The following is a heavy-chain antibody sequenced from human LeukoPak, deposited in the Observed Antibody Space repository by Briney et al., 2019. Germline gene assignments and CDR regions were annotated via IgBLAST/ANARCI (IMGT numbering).Heavy chain of an antibody. CDR3: ASSSSWYSGLDY. V-gene: IGHV3-53*01. Sequence: GGSLRLSCAASGFTLSSYSMSWVRQAPGKGLEWVSVIYGGGSTYYADSVKGRFTMSRDNSKNTLYLQMNSLRAEDTAVYYCASSSSWYSGLDYWGQGTLVTVSS. J-gene: IGHJ4*02. CDR1: GFTLSSYS. D-gene: IGHD6-13*01. CDR2: IYGGGST.